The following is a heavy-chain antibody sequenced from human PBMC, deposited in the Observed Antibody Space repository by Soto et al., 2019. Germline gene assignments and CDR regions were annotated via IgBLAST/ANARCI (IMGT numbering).Heavy chain of an antibody. CDR3: ARLPGYCTNGVCYFDY. V-gene: IGHV4-59*08. Sequence: SETLCVTCSVSGGSIAGHDWSWLRQRPGKGLEWIAYIYSSGSTNYNPSLESRVTISVDTSKNQFSLKLSSVTAADTAVYYCARLPGYCTNGVCYFDYWAQGPLVTVPS. CDR2: IYSSGST. D-gene: IGHD2-8*01. CDR1: GGSIAGHD. J-gene: IGHJ4*02.